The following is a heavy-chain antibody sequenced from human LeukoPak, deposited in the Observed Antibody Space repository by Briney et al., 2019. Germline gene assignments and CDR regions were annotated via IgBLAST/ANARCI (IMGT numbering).Heavy chain of an antibody. CDR2: IYHNGGA. Sequence: SETLSLTCAVSGYSINNGYQWAWIRQSPGRGLEWIGSIYHNGGAHYNPSLKSRVTISVDRSKNQFSLKLSSVTAADTAVYYCAREVVAATRYFDLWGRGTLVTVSS. CDR1: GYSINNGYQ. D-gene: IGHD2-15*01. V-gene: IGHV4-38-2*02. J-gene: IGHJ2*01. CDR3: AREVVAATRYFDL.